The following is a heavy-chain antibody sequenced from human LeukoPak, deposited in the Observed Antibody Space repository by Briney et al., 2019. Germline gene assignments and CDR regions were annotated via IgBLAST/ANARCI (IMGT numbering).Heavy chain of an antibody. CDR1: GFTFSSYG. V-gene: IGHV3-33*01. CDR3: AISREHSSGSYDSYDFDY. Sequence: GRSLRLSCAASGFTFSSYGMHWVRQAPGKGLEWVAIIWYDGSNKYYAESVKGRFTISRDSSKNTLYLQMNSLRAEDTAVYYCAISREHSSGSYDSYDFDYWGQGTLVTVSS. CDR2: IWYDGSNK. J-gene: IGHJ4*02. D-gene: IGHD3-10*01.